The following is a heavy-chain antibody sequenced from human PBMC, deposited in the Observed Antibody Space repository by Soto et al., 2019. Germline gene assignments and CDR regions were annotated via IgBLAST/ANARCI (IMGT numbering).Heavy chain of an antibody. Sequence: GESLKISCAASGFTFSSYSMNWVRQAPGKGLEWVSSISSSSSYIYYADSVKGRFTISRDNAKNSLYLQMNSLRAEDTAVYYCARDAYSGYDLGPTYYFDYWGQGTLVTVSS. J-gene: IGHJ4*02. V-gene: IGHV3-21*01. CDR2: ISSSSSYI. D-gene: IGHD5-12*01. CDR3: ARDAYSGYDLGPTYYFDY. CDR1: GFTFSSYS.